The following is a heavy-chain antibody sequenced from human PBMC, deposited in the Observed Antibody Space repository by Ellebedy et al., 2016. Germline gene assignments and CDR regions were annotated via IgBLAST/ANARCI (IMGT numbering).Heavy chain of an antibody. CDR3: AKWNGDWNAYDV. V-gene: IGHV4-59*01. J-gene: IGHJ3*01. CDR2: IYYSGST. Sequence: SETLSLTCTVSGGSISSYYWSWTRQPPGKGLEWIGYIYYSGSTNYNPSLKSRVTISVDTSKSQFSLGLTSVTAADTAVYYCAKWNGDWNAYDVWGQGTMVTVSS. CDR1: GGSISSYY. D-gene: IGHD1-1*01.